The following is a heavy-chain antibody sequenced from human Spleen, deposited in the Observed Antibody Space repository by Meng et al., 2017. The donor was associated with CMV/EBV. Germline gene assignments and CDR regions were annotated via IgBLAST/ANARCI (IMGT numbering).Heavy chain of an antibody. V-gene: IGHV4-39*07. D-gene: IGHD3-3*01. J-gene: IGHJ3*02. CDR3: AREEFLEKDAFDI. Sequence: GSLRLSCTVSGGSISSSSYYWGWIRQPPGKGLEWIGSIYYSGSTYYNPSLKSRVTISVDTSKNQFSLKLSSVTAADTAVYYCAREEFLEKDAFDIWGQGTMVTVSS. CDR1: GGSISSSSYY. CDR2: IYYSGST.